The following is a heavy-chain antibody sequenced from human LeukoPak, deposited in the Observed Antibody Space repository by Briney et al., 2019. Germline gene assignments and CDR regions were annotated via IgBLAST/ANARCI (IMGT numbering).Heavy chain of an antibody. Sequence: SETLSLTSAVYGGSFSGYYWSWIRQPPGKGLEWIGEINHSGSTNYNPSLKSRVTISVDTSKNQFSLKLSSVTAADTAVYYCARFYRYNYYYGMDVWGQGTTVTVSS. D-gene: IGHD2/OR15-2a*01. CDR2: INHSGST. CDR3: ARFYRYNYYYGMDV. CDR1: GGSFSGYY. J-gene: IGHJ6*02. V-gene: IGHV4-34*01.